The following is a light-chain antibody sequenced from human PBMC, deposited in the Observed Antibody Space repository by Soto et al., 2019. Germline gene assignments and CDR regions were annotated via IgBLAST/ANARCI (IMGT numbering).Light chain of an antibody. Sequence: EVVLTQSPVSLSLSPWERATLSCRASQSFRGLLAWYQQKPGQAPRLLIYDAYNRATGIPPRFSGSGSGTDFTLTIISLEPEDSAVYYCQQRHMRLITFCHVTRLEI. CDR2: DAY. CDR3: QQRHMRLIT. CDR1: QSFRGL. V-gene: IGKV3-11*01. J-gene: IGKJ5*01.